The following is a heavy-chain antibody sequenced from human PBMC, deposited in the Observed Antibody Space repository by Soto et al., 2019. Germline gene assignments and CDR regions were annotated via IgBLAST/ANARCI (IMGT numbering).Heavy chain of an antibody. J-gene: IGHJ5*02. CDR3: ARGTNSAAATFDP. CDR1: GYIFGSYA. Sequence: QVQVVESGGGAVQPGSSLRLSCAGSGYIFGSYAMHWVRQAPGKGLEWVAVIWYDGSNKYYADSVKGRFTISRDNSKNTVYLQMNSLKEEDTAVYYCARGTNSAAATFDPWGQGTLVTVSS. CDR2: IWYDGSNK. V-gene: IGHV3-33*01. D-gene: IGHD6-13*01.